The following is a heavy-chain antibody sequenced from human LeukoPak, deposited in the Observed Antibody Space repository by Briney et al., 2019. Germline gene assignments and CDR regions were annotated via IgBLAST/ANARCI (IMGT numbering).Heavy chain of an antibody. D-gene: IGHD5-12*01. CDR2: VGYGGDT. V-gene: IGHV3-13*01. CDR3: ARDGGGATADWYFDL. CDR1: GFTFSGYD. J-gene: IGHJ2*01. Sequence: GGSLRPSCAASGFTFSGYDMHWVRQPPGKGLEWVAAVGYGGDTYYPASVEGRFTVSREDAKNSLYLQMNTLRAGDTAVYYCARDGGGATADWYFDLWGRGTPVTVSS.